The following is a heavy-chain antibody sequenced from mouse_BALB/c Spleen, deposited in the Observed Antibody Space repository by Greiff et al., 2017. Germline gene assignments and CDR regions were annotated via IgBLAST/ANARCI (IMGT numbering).Heavy chain of an antibody. CDR1: GYTFTNYW. Sequence: VKLQESGAELVRPGTSVKISCKASGYTFTNYWLGWVKQRPGHGLEWIGDIYPGGGYTNYNEKFKGKATLTADTSSSTAYMQLSSLTSEDSAVYFCARETMITKGVLDYWGQGTTLSVSS. J-gene: IGHJ2*01. D-gene: IGHD2-4*01. V-gene: IGHV1-63*02. CDR2: IYPGGGYT. CDR3: ARETMITKGVLDY.